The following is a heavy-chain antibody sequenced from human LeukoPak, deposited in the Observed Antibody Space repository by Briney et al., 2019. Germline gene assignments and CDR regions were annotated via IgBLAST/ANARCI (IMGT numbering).Heavy chain of an antibody. CDR3: ARDSGTTGEVKFDP. V-gene: IGHV4-4*07. CDR2: IYSRVT. CDR1: GGSISSYY. Sequence: PSETLSLTCTVSGGSISSYYLSWIRQPAGKGLEWIGRIYSRVTTYNPSLKSRVTMSADTSRNHVSLTLNSVTAADTPVYYCARDSGTTGEVKFDPWDQGTLVTVSS. J-gene: IGHJ5*02. D-gene: IGHD3-10*01.